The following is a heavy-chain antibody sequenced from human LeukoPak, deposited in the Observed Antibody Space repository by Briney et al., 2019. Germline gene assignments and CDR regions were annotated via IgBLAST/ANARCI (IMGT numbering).Heavy chain of an antibody. CDR3: ARHPIQLWFNVDY. Sequence: GSSVKVSCKASGGTFSSYTISWVRQAPGQGLEWMGRIIPILGIANYAQKFQGRVTITADKSTSTAYMELSSLRSEDTAVYYCARHPIQLWFNVDYWGQGTLVTVSS. J-gene: IGHJ4*02. CDR2: IIPILGIA. D-gene: IGHD5-18*01. V-gene: IGHV1-69*02. CDR1: GGTFSSYT.